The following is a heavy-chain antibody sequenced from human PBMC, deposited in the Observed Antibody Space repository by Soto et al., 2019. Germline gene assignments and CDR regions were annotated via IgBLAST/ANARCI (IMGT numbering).Heavy chain of an antibody. D-gene: IGHD6-19*01. V-gene: IGHV1-3*01. CDR1: GCTFTSYA. CDR3: ARDRVIAVAGPMVFDY. J-gene: IGHJ4*02. CDR2: INAGNGNT. Sequence: ASVKVSCKASGCTFTSYAMHWVRQAPGQRLEWMGWINAGNGNTKYSQKFQGRVTITRDTSASTAYLELSSLRSEDTAVYYCARDRVIAVAGPMVFDYWGQGTLVTVSS.